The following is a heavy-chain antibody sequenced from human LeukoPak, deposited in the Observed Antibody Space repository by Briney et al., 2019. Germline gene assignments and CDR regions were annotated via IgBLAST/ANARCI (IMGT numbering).Heavy chain of an antibody. V-gene: IGHV3-23*01. CDR2: ISGSGGST. J-gene: IGHJ4*02. Sequence: GGSLRLSCAASGFTFSSYAMSWVRQAPGKGLEWVSSISGSGGSTYYADSVKGRFTISIDNSKNTLSLQMNSLRAEDTAVYYCAKGGYYYDSSGYYNDWGQGTLVTVSS. CDR1: GFTFSSYA. D-gene: IGHD3-22*01. CDR3: AKGGYYYDSSGYYND.